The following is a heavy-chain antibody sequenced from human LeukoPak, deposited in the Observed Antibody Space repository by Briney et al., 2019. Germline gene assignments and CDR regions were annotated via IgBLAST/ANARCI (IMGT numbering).Heavy chain of an antibody. CDR3: AKDYYSSGYYYYAMDV. D-gene: IGHD6-19*01. CDR2: ISWNSVSI. Sequence: GGSLRLSCEASGFTFDDYAMHWVRQAPGKGLEWVSGISWNSVSIDYADSVKGRFTIPRDNAKNSLYLQMNSLRAEDTALYYCAKDYYSSGYYYYAMDVWGRGTTVTVSS. J-gene: IGHJ6*02. V-gene: IGHV3-9*01. CDR1: GFTFDDYA.